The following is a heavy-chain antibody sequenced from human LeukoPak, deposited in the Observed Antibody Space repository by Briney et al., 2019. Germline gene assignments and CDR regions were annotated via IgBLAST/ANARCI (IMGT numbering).Heavy chain of an antibody. V-gene: IGHV4-59*01. D-gene: IGHD3-9*01. J-gene: IGHJ4*02. CDR1: GGSISSYY. CDR3: ARGPYYDILTGYPKPFDY. CDR2: IYYSGNT. Sequence: PSETLSLTCTVSGGSISSYYWSWIRQPPGKGLEWIGYIYYSGNTNYNPSLKSRVTISVDTSKNQFSLKLGSVTAADTAVYYCARGPYYDILTGYPKPFDYWGQGTLVTVSS.